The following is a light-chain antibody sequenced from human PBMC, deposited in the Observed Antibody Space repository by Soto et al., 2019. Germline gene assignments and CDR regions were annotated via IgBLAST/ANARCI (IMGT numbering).Light chain of an antibody. CDR1: SNDVGSYNL. Sequence: QSALTQPASVSGSPGQSITICCTGTSNDVGSYNLVSWYQHHPGKAPKLMIYEGSKRPSGVSNRFSGSKSGNTASLTISGLQAEDEADYYCCSYAGSRVFGGGTKLTVL. J-gene: IGLJ3*02. CDR2: EGS. V-gene: IGLV2-23*01. CDR3: CSYAGSRV.